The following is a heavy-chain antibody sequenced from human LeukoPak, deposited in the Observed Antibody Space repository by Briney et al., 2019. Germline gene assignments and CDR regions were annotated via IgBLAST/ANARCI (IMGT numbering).Heavy chain of an antibody. J-gene: IGHJ4*02. V-gene: IGHV1-18*01. CDR2: ISVYNGNT. CDR3: ARDSHRDYCSGGSCYPDFDY. D-gene: IGHD2-15*01. CDR1: GYTFTSYG. Sequence: ASVKVSCKASGYTFTSYGISWVRQAPGQGLEWMGWISVYNGNTNYAQKFQGRVTMTTDTSTSTAYMELRSLRSDDTAVYYCARDSHRDYCSGGSCYPDFDYWGQGTLVTVSS.